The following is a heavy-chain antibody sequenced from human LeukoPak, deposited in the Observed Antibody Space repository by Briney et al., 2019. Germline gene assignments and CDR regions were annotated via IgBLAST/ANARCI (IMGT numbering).Heavy chain of an antibody. CDR3: ARVREYSSGCYFDP. CDR2: IKPDSGGT. V-gene: IGHV1-2*02. CDR1: GFTFSGYY. J-gene: IGHJ4*02. D-gene: IGHD6-19*01. Sequence: ASVKVSCKASGFTFSGYYLQWVRQAPGQGLDWMGWIKPDSGGTNYAQKFQGRVTMTRDTSIKTGYMELSRLRSDDTAMYYCARVREYSSGCYFDPWGQGTLVTVSS.